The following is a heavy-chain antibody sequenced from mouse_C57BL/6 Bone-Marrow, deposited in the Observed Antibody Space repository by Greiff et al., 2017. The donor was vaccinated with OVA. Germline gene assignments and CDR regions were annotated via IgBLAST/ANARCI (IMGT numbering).Heavy chain of an antibody. CDR1: GFSFTSYA. CDR2: IWTGGGT. CDR3: ARKWDYYGSSYGWYFDV. Sequence: VQRVESGPGLVAPSQSLSITCTVSGFSFTSYAISWVRQPPGKGLEWLGVIWTGGGTNYNSALKSRLSISKDNSKSQVFLKMNSLQTDDTARYYCARKWDYYGSSYGWYFDVWGTGTTVTVSS. J-gene: IGHJ1*03. V-gene: IGHV2-9-1*01. D-gene: IGHD1-1*01.